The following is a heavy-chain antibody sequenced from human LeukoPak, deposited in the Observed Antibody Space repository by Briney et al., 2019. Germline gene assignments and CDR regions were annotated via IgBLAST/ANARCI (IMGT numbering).Heavy chain of an antibody. J-gene: IGHJ4*02. D-gene: IGHD2-15*01. CDR2: ISGSGGST. CDR1: GFIFSSYA. Sequence: GGSLRLSCAASGFIFSSYAMSWVRQAPGKGLEWVSAISGSGGSTYYADSVKGRFTISRDNSKNTLYLQMNSLRAEDTAVYYCAKGLYIVVVVAASPFDYWGQGTLVTVSS. CDR3: AKGLYIVVVVAASPFDY. V-gene: IGHV3-23*01.